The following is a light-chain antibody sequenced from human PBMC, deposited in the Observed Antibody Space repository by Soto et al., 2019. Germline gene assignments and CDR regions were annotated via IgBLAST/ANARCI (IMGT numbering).Light chain of an antibody. J-gene: IGLJ3*02. V-gene: IGLV1-47*02. CDR1: SSNIGSNY. CDR3: ASWDDSLSGPV. CDR2: TNN. Sequence: QAVVTQPPSASGTPGQRVTISCSGSSSNIGSNYVYWYQQVPGTAPNLVIYTNNQRPSGVPDRFSGSKSGTSASLAITGLRFEDEAAYYCASWDDSLSGPVFGGGTKVTVL.